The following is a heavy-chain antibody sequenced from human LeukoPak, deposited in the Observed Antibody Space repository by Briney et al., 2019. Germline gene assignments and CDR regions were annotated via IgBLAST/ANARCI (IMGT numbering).Heavy chain of an antibody. CDR1: GDSISSYY. J-gene: IGHJ4*02. D-gene: IGHD1-26*01. Sequence: SETLSLTCTVSGDSISSYYWSWIRQPRGKGLEWIGCSYYSGSTNYNPSLKSRVTISVDTSKNQFSLKLSSVTAADTAVYYCARDVVGGGNFDYWGQGTLVTVSS. CDR2: SYYSGST. CDR3: ARDVVGGGNFDY. V-gene: IGHV4-59*01.